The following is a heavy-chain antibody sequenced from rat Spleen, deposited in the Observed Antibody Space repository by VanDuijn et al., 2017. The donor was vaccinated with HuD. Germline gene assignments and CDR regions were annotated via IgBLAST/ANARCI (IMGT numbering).Heavy chain of an antibody. J-gene: IGHJ3*01. Sequence: MQLQESGPGLVKPSQSLSLTCSVTDYSITSSYRGTWIRKFPGKGLEWIAGISSGGNTYHNSVLKYRLSISSNTSKSQVFLKMNSMHSEVTAMYFCARWKYTTYWFAYWGQGTLVTVSS. CDR3: ARWKYTTYWFAY. CDR2: ISSGGNT. V-gene: IGHV2-6*01. D-gene: IGHD1-6*01. CDR1: DYSITSSYR.